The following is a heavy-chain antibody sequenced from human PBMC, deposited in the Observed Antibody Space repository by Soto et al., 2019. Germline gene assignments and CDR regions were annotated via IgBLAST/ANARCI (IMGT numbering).Heavy chain of an antibody. Sequence: GWCLRLSCAASGFSLSRYGMHWVRQAPGKGLQWVSVISYDGSNRDYADSVKGRFTISRDNSKNTVFLQMNSLRVDDTGVYYCAKRGPSDFYRSGIDVWGQGTTVTVSS. V-gene: IGHV3-30*18. CDR1: GFSLSRYG. CDR3: AKRGPSDFYRSGIDV. J-gene: IGHJ6*02. CDR2: ISYDGSNR. D-gene: IGHD6-19*01.